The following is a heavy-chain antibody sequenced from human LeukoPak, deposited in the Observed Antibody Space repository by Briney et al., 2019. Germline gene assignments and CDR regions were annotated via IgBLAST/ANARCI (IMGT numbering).Heavy chain of an antibody. D-gene: IGHD3-10*01. CDR3: ARDPRTMVWGVPAALRY. CDR1: GGTFSSYA. Sequence: SVKVSCKASGGTFSSYAISWVRQAPGQGLEWMGGIIPIFGTANYAQKFQGRVTITADESTSTAYMELSSLRSEDTAVYYCARDPRTMVWGVPAALRYWGQGTLVTVSS. J-gene: IGHJ4*02. V-gene: IGHV1-69*13. CDR2: IIPIFGTA.